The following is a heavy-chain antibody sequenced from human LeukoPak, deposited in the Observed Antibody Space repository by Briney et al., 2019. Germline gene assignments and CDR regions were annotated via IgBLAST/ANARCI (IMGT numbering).Heavy chain of an antibody. CDR3: ARVKRGVGY. Sequence: SETLSLTCTVSGGSISSYYWSWIRQPPGKGLEWIGYIYYSGSTNYNPSLKSRVTISVDTSKNQFSLKLSSVTAADTAVYYCARVKRGVGYWGQGTLVTVSS. D-gene: IGHD3-10*01. CDR1: GGSISSYY. V-gene: IGHV4-59*12. J-gene: IGHJ4*02. CDR2: IYYSGST.